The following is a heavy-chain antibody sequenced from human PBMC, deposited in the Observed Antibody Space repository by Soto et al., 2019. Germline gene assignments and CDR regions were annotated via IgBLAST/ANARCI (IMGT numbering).Heavy chain of an antibody. D-gene: IGHD7-27*01. J-gene: IGHJ6*03. CDR1: GFILSDCA. CDR3: ARDLSWGSNWYFYMDV. CDR2: ISSSSSVI. V-gene: IGHV3-48*01. Sequence: GGSLRLSCATSGFILSDCAMNWVRQAPGKGLEWVSYISSSSSVIDYADSVKGRFTVSRDNARNSLYLQMNSLRAEDTAVYYCARDLSWGSNWYFYMDVWGKGTTVTVSS.